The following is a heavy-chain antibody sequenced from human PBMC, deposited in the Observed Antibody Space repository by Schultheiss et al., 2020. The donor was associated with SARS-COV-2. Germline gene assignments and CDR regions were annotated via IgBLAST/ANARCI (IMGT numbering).Heavy chain of an antibody. V-gene: IGHV1-18*04. D-gene: IGHD6-19*01. J-gene: IGHJ6*03. CDR1: GYTFTSYG. CDR2: ISAYNGNT. CDR3: ARGKKVAGIFYYYYYMDV. Sequence: ASVKVSCKASGYTFTSYGISWVRQAPGQGLEWMGWISAYNGNTNYAQKLQGRVTMTTDTSTSTAYMELRSLRSDDTAVYYCARGKKVAGIFYYYYYMDVWGKGTTVTVSS.